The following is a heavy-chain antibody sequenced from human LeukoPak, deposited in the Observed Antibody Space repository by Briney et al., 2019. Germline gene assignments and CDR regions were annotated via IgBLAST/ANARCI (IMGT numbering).Heavy chain of an antibody. J-gene: IGHJ4*02. V-gene: IGHV5-51*01. Sequence: RGESLNIGCKHSGYIVTRYWVGWGRRVALEGLGLMKIIYPGDSDTRYSPSFQGQVTISADKSISTAYLQWSSLKASDTAMYYCASSGYSSDPSYFDYWGQGTLVTVSS. D-gene: IGHD6-19*01. CDR2: IYPGDSDT. CDR1: GYIVTRYW. CDR3: ASSGYSSDPSYFDY.